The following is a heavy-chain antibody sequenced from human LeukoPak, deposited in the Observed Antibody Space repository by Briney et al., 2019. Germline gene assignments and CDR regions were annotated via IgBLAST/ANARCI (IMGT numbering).Heavy chain of an antibody. CDR1: GFTFSSYG. CDR3: ARELRYFDWLYEHYYFDY. D-gene: IGHD3-9*01. CDR2: IYYSGST. Sequence: GSLRLSCAASGFTFSSYGMSWVRQAPGKGLEWIGYIYYSGSTNYNPSLKSRVTISVDTSKNQFSLKLSSVTAADTAVYYCARELRYFDWLYEHYYFDYWGQGTLVTVSS. V-gene: IGHV4-59*01. J-gene: IGHJ4*02.